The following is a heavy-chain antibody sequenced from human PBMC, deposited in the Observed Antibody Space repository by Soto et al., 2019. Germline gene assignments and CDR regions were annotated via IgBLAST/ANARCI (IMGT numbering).Heavy chain of an antibody. CDR2: IYYSGST. V-gene: IGHV4-39*01. CDR3: ARHPRGDSSSSSSSVIDY. Sequence: SETLSLTCTVSGGSISSSSYYWGWIRQPPGKGLEWIGSIYYSGSTYYNPSLKSRVNISVDTSKNQFSLKLRSVTAADTAVYYCARHPRGDSSSSSSSVIDYWGQGTLVTVSS. CDR1: GGSISSSSYY. D-gene: IGHD6-6*01. J-gene: IGHJ4*02.